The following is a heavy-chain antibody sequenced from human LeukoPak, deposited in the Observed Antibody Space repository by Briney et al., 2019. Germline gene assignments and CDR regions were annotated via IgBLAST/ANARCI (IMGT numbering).Heavy chain of an antibody. D-gene: IGHD3-10*01. CDR3: ARVTYNGYQHFDY. Sequence: SETLSLTCIVSGDFISTNTYYWGWTRLPPGKGVEWIGEIHHRGTTYYNPSLRSRVTISVDTSKNQFSLRLTSVTAADTAVYYCARVTYNGYQHFDYWGQGNLVTVS. CDR1: GDFISTNTYY. J-gene: IGHJ4*02. CDR2: IHHRGTT. V-gene: IGHV4-39*07.